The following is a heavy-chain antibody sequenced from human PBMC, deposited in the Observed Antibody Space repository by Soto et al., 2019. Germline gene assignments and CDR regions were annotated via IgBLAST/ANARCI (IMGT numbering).Heavy chain of an antibody. V-gene: IGHV1-69*13. Sequence: ASVKVSCKASGGTFSSYAISWVRQAPGQGLEWMGGIIPIFGTANYAQKFQGRVTITADESTSTAYMELSSLRSEDTAVYYCARDDSSGYSNYYYYYGMDVWGQGTTVTVSS. CDR3: ARDDSSGYSNYYYYYGMDV. D-gene: IGHD3-22*01. J-gene: IGHJ6*02. CDR1: GGTFSSYA. CDR2: IIPIFGTA.